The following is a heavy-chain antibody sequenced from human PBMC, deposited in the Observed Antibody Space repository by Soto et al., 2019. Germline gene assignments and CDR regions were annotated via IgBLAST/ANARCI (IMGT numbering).Heavy chain of an antibody. CDR3: ADGITGTKGVDY. D-gene: IGHD1-7*01. V-gene: IGHV3-23*01. CDR1: GFTFSSYA. CDR2: ISGSGGST. J-gene: IGHJ4*02. Sequence: GGSLRLSCAASGFTFSSYAMSWVRQAPGKGLEWVSAISGSGGSTYYADSVKGRFTISRDNSKNTLYLQMNSLRAEDTAVYYCADGITGTKGVDYWGQGTLVTVSS.